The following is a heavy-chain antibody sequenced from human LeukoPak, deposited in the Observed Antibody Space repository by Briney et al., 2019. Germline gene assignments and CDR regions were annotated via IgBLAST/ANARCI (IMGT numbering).Heavy chain of an antibody. CDR1: GGSFSGYY. CDR3: VRAGDRSGYGDY. CDR2: INHSGRT. D-gene: IGHD3-22*01. V-gene: IGHV4-34*01. J-gene: IGHJ4*02. Sequence: SETLSLTCAVYGGSFSGYYWSWIRQPPGKGLEWIGEINHSGRTNYNPSLKSRVTISVDTSKNQFSLKLSSVAAADTAVYYCVRAGDRSGYGDYWGQGTLVTVSS.